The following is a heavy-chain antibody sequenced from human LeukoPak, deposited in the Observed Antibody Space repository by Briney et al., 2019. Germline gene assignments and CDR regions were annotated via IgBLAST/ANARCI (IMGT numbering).Heavy chain of an antibody. CDR3: AKHDGYASFVDY. J-gene: IGHJ4*02. V-gene: IGHV3-23*01. Sequence: GGSLRLSCAASGFTFSSYAMSWVRQAPGKGLEWVSSISGCGGSTYYADSVKGRFPISRDNSNNTLYLQMYSRRAEDRAVYYCAKHDGYASFVDYWGQGPLVTVSS. CDR2: ISGCGGST. CDR1: GFTFSSYA. D-gene: IGHD5-24*01.